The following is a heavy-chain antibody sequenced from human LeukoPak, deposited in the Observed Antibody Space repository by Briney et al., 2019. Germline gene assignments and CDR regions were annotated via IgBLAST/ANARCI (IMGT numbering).Heavy chain of an antibody. CDR2: MSKSGDST. D-gene: IGHD3-22*01. Sequence: GGSVRLPCGVWGISIDSYAMRGVPRARGRALEGVSGMSKSGDSTSYADSVKGRFTISRDNPRNTLYMETNSLRAEDTALYYCAIMHPYYDGRGYCVQWGQGTLVTVSS. CDR3: AIMHPYYDGRGYCVQ. J-gene: IGHJ4*02. V-gene: IGHV3-23*01. CDR1: GISIDSYA.